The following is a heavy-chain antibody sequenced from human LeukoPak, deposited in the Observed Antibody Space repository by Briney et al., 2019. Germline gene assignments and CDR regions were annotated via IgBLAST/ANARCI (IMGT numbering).Heavy chain of an antibody. D-gene: IGHD5-18*01. V-gene: IGHV3-74*01. CDR2: INTDGSTT. CDR3: ARVPNGGYRNYYFDY. Sequence: QSGGSLRLSCAASGFTFSSYWMHWVRQAPGKGLVWVSRINTDGSTTAYADSVKGRFIISRDSAKNTVYLQMNSLRAEDTAVYYCARVPNGGYRNYYFDYWGQGSRVTVSS. J-gene: IGHJ4*02. CDR1: GFTFSSYW.